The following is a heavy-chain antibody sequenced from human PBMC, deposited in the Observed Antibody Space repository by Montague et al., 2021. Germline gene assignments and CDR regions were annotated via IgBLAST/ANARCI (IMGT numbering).Heavy chain of an antibody. CDR3: LRDLNYGLVSCYGYFDY. D-gene: IGHD3-10*01. V-gene: IGHV3-74*03. Sequence: SLRLSCAASGFTFGFYWMHWVRQAPGKGLVWVAHIDTDGRSTTYADSVAGRFTISRDNAKNTLFLQMNSLRAEDTAVYYCLRDLNYGLVSCYGYFDYWGQGALVTVSS. CDR2: IDTDGRST. J-gene: IGHJ4*02. CDR1: GFTFGFYW.